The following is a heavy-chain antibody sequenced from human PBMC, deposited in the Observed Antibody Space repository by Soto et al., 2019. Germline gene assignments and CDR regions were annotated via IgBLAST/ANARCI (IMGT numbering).Heavy chain of an antibody. V-gene: IGHV3-30-3*01. CDR3: ARDPPSAVVVITTWWYFDL. CDR2: ISYDGSNK. J-gene: IGHJ2*01. CDR1: GFTFSRYA. D-gene: IGHD3-22*01. Sequence: ESGGGVVQPGRSPRLSCAASGFTFSRYAMHWVRQAPGRGLEWVAVISYDGSNKYNADSVKGRFTISRDNSKNTLYLQINGLRAEDTAVYYCARDPPSAVVVITTWWYFDLWGRGTLVTVSS.